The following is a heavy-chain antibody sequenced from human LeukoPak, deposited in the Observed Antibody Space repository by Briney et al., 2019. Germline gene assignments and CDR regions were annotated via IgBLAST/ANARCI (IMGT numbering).Heavy chain of an antibody. CDR3: ARGQWELLVHFDY. CDR2: IYTSGST. V-gene: IGHV4-61*02. CDR1: GGSISSGSYY. Sequence: KASEALSLTCTVSGGSISSGSYYWSWIRQPAGKGLEWIGRIYTSGSTNYNPSLKSRVTISVDRSKNQFSLKLSSVTAADTAVYYCARGQWELLVHFDYWGQGTLVTVSP. J-gene: IGHJ4*02. D-gene: IGHD1-26*01.